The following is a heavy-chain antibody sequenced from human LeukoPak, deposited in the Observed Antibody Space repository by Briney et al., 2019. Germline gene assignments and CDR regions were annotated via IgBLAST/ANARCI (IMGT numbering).Heavy chain of an antibody. CDR2: IYYSGST. V-gene: IGHV4-59*01. D-gene: IGHD3-10*01. CDR3: ARELLWFGDPAGALDI. CDR1: GGSISSYY. Sequence: PSETLSLTCTVSGGSISSYYWSWIRQPPGKGLEWIGYIYYSGSTNYNPSLKSRVTISVDTSKNQFSPKLSSVTAEDTAVYYCARELLWFGDPAGALDIWGQGTMVTVSS. J-gene: IGHJ3*02.